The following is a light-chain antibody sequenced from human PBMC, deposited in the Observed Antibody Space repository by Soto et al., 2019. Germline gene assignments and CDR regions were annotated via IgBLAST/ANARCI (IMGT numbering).Light chain of an antibody. J-gene: IGKJ4*01. CDR2: VAS. Sequence: AIRMTQSPSSLSASAGDRVTITCRASQGISSYLAWYQQKPGKAPNLLIYVASSLQSGVPSRFSGSGSGTDFTLTISRLQPEDFATYYCQQDYEFPLTFGGGTKVQIK. V-gene: IGKV1-8*01. CDR1: QGISSY. CDR3: QQDYEFPLT.